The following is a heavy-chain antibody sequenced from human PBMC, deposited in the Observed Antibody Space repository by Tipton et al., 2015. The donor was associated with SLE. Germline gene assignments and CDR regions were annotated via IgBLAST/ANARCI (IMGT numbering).Heavy chain of an antibody. V-gene: IGHV4-34*01. CDR2: INHSGNT. CDR1: GGSFTAYY. CDR3: ARGVRGYYDNYFMDV. J-gene: IGHJ6*03. Sequence: TLSLTCAVYGGSFTAYYWTWIRQSPGKGLELIGEINHSGNTNYNPSLKSRVTVSLDTSSIQLSLKLGSVTAADTGVYYCARGVRGYYDNYFMDVWGKGTTVTVSS. D-gene: IGHD3-3*01.